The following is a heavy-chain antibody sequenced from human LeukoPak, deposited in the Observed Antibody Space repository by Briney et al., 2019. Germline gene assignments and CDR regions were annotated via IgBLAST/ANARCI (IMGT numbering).Heavy chain of an antibody. CDR3: ARDLGYCTNGVCHTRFDY. D-gene: IGHD2-8*01. V-gene: IGHV3-23*01. Sequence: GGSLRLSCAASGFTFSSSAMSWVRQAPGKGLAWVSAISNNGGYTYYADSVQGRFTISRDNSKSTLCLQMNSLRAEDTAVYYCARDLGYCTNGVCHTRFDYWGQGTLVAVSS. CDR1: GFTFSSSA. CDR2: ISNNGGYT. J-gene: IGHJ4*02.